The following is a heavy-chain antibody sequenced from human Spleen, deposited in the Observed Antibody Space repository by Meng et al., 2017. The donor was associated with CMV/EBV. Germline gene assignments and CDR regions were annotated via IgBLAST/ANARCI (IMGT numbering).Heavy chain of an antibody. CDR3: ARDGSSWYEGAFDI. V-gene: IGHV3-30-3*01. CDR1: GFTFSSYA. J-gene: IGHJ3*02. CDR2: ISYDGSNK. D-gene: IGHD6-13*01. Sequence: GGSLRLSCAASGFTFSSYAMHWVRQAPGKGLEWVAVISYDGSNKYYADSVKGRFTIARDNSKNTLYLQMNSLRAEDTAVYYCARDGSSWYEGAFDIWGQGTMVTV.